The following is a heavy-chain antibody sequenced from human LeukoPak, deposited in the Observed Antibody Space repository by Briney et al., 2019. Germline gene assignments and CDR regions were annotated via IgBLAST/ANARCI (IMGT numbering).Heavy chain of an antibody. CDR2: IYYSGST. V-gene: IGHV4-39*01. CDR1: GGSISSSSYY. D-gene: IGHD6-13*01. CDR3: ARHGKGSRSSRDY. J-gene: IGHJ4*02. Sequence: SETLSLTCTVSGGSISSSSYYWGWIRQPPGKGLEWIGSIYYSGSTYYNPSLKSRVTISVDTSKNQFSLKLTSVTAADTAVYYCARHGKGSRSSRDYWGQGTLVTVSS.